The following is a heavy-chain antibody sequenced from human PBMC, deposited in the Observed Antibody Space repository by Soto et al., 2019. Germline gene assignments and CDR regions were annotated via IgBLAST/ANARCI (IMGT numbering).Heavy chain of an antibody. J-gene: IGHJ4*02. CDR2: ISYDGSNK. V-gene: IGHV3-30-3*01. CDR3: ARSEAYYYESSGYDDY. Sequence: PGGSLRLSCAASGFTFSSYAMHWVRQAPGKGLEWVAVISYDGSNKYYADSVKGRFTISRDNSKNTLYLQMNSLRAEDTAVYYCARSEAYYYESSGYDDYWGQGTLVTVSS. CDR1: GFTFSSYA. D-gene: IGHD3-22*01.